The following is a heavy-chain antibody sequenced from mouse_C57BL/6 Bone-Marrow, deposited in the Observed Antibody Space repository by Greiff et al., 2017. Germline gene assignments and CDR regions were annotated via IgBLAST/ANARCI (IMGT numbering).Heavy chain of an antibody. CDR1: GFTFSDYG. V-gene: IGHV5-15*01. J-gene: IGHJ1*03. Sequence: EVHLVESGGGLVQPGGSLKLSCAASGFTFSDYGMAWVRQAPRKGPEWVAFISNLAYSIYYADTVTGRFTISRENAKNTLYLEMSSLRSEDTAMYYCARRAYGSRYWYFDVWGTGTTVTVSS. CDR3: ARRAYGSRYWYFDV. CDR2: ISNLAYSI. D-gene: IGHD1-1*01.